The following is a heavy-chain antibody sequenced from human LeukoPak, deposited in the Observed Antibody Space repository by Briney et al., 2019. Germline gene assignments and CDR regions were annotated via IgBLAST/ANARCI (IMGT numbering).Heavy chain of an antibody. Sequence: SETLSLTCTVSGGSISSGTYYWGWIRQPPGKGLEWIGSIYYSGSTYYNPSLKSRVTISVDTSKNQFSLKLNSVTAADRAVYYCATYIGDTYRYFDYWGQGALVTVSS. J-gene: IGHJ4*02. CDR2: IYYSGST. CDR1: GGSISSGTYY. V-gene: IGHV4-39*01. D-gene: IGHD2-21*01. CDR3: ATYIGDTYRYFDY.